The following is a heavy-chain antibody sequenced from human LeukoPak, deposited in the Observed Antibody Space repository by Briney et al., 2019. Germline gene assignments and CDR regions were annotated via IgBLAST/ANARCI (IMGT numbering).Heavy chain of an antibody. D-gene: IGHD3-10*01. J-gene: IGHJ6*03. CDR3: STYYYGSGSYYRYYYYMDV. CDR2: ISSSGSTI. V-gene: IGHV3-48*03. Sequence: PGGSLRLSCAASGFTFSSYEMNWVRQAPGKGLEWVSYISSSGSTIYYADSVKGRFTISRDNAKNTLYLQMNSLRAEDTAVYYCSTYYYGSGSYYRYYYYMDVWGKGTTVTISS. CDR1: GFTFSSYE.